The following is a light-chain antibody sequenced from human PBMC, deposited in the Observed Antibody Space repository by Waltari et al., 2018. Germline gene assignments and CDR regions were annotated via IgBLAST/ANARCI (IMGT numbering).Light chain of an antibody. CDR1: HSISTW. V-gene: IGKV1-5*03. Sequence: DIQMTQSPSTLSASVGDRVTITCRASHSISTWLAWYQQKPGKAPKHLIYKASTLQSGVPSRFSGSGSGTEFTLTISSLQPDDFATYYCQQYNSYPWTFGQGTKVEIK. J-gene: IGKJ1*01. CDR2: KAS. CDR3: QQYNSYPWT.